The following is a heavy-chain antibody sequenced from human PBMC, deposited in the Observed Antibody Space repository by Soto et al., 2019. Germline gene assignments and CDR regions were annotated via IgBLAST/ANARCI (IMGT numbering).Heavy chain of an antibody. CDR1: GGTLSRYV. Sequence: QALLVQSGAEVKKPGSSVKVSCKASGGTLSRYVISWVRQAPGQGLEWMGGIIPLFGTASYADKFQTRVTITADESTGTAYMELGSLRSEDTAVYYCESTLDHGSSGYHRDSYYGMDVWGPGTTVTVSS. J-gene: IGHJ6*01. CDR2: IIPLFGTA. V-gene: IGHV1-69*01. D-gene: IGHD3-22*01. CDR3: ESTLDHGSSGYHRDSYYGMDV.